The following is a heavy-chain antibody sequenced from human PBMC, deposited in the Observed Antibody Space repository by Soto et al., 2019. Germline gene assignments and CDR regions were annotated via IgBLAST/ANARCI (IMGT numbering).Heavy chain of an antibody. Sequence: QVRLVQSGAEVKKPGSSVKVSCKVSGGTFSKYSLSWVRQTPGQGLEWMGGITPFVDTSNYAQRFLGRVTLTADKSPNAALLEVGALRLGDTSLFFCASKSYCKGRGCYSRHYYGMDVWGQGTTVTVSS. V-gene: IGHV1-69*06. CDR1: GGTFSKYS. CDR2: ITPFVDTS. J-gene: IGHJ6*02. D-gene: IGHD2-21*01. CDR3: ASKSYCKGRGCYSRHYYGMDV.